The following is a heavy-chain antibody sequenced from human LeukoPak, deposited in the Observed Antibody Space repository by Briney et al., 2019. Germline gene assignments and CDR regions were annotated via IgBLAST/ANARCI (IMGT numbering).Heavy chain of an antibody. Sequence: GGSLQISCKGSGHSFTSYWIAWVRQMPGKGLEWMGIIYPGDSDTTYSPSFQGQLTISVDKSISTAYLQWSNLKASDTAMYYCARTPGYCSSTTCPVHLDYWGQGTLVTVSS. CDR1: GHSFTSYW. V-gene: IGHV5-51*01. D-gene: IGHD2-2*01. J-gene: IGHJ4*02. CDR3: ARTPGYCSSTTCPVHLDY. CDR2: IYPGDSDT.